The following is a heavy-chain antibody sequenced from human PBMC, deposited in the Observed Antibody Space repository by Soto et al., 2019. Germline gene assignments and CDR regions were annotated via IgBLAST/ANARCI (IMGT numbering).Heavy chain of an antibody. V-gene: IGHV4-59*13. Sequence: SETLSLTCTVSGGSLSTYYWSWIRQPPGKGLEWIGYVYSTGRTNYNPSLNSRVNISVDTSKTQFSLKLSSVTSADTAVYYCARERPYYGFDYWGQGTLVTVSS. J-gene: IGHJ4*02. CDR2: VYSTGRT. CDR3: ARERPYYGFDY. D-gene: IGHD3-22*01. CDR1: GGSLSTYY.